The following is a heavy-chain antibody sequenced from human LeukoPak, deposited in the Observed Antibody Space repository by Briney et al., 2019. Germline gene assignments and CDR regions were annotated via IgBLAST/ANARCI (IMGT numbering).Heavy chain of an antibody. CDR2: TYYRSTWYN. CDR1: GDSFSSNSVT. D-gene: IGHD4-11*01. CDR3: ARRLTKYDCFDP. V-gene: IGHV6-1*01. Sequence: QTLSLTCAISGDSFSSNSVTWNWIRQSPSRGLEWLGRTYYRSTWYNDYAVCGIGRITVNPDTSKNQLSLHLNSVTPEDTAVYYCARRLTKYDCFDPWGQGILVTVSS. J-gene: IGHJ5*02.